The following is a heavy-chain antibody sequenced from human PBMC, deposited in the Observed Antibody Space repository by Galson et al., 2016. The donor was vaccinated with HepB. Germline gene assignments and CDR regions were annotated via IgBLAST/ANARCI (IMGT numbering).Heavy chain of an antibody. D-gene: IGHD2-21*01. J-gene: IGHJ4*02. Sequence: SVKVSCKASGYTFSDYYIHWIRQASGQGLEWMGWMNPNNGVTNYVEKFQGRVTMTRDTSITTAHMELKRLKYDDTAVYYCARVGILGVPDYWGQGTLVTVSS. CDR1: GYTFSDYY. CDR2: MNPNNGVT. V-gene: IGHV1-2*02. CDR3: ARVGILGVPDY.